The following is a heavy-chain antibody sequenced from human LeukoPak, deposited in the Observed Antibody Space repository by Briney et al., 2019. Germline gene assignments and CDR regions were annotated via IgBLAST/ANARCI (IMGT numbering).Heavy chain of an antibody. V-gene: IGHV4-59*01. Sequence: SETLSLTCAVYGGSFSGYYWSWIRQPPGKGLEWIGYIYYSGSTNYNPSLKSRVTISVDTSKNQFSLKLSSVTAADTAVYYCARASSGSHLVWFDPWGQGTLVTVSS. CDR3: ARASSGSHLVWFDP. CDR2: IYYSGST. J-gene: IGHJ5*02. D-gene: IGHD1-26*01. CDR1: GGSFSGYY.